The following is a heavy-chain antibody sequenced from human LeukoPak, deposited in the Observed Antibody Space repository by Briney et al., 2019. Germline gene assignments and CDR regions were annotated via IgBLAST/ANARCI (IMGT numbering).Heavy chain of an antibody. D-gene: IGHD1-26*01. Sequence: ASVRVSCKTSGYTFSSYGISWVRQAPGQGLEWMGWISGHSGNTNYAQKFQGKVTVTTGTSTTTAYMELRSLRFDDTAIYYCARDWEIGLFGYFDYWGQGTLVTVSS. CDR3: ARDWEIGLFGYFDY. V-gene: IGHV1-18*01. CDR1: GYTFSSYG. J-gene: IGHJ4*02. CDR2: ISGHSGNT.